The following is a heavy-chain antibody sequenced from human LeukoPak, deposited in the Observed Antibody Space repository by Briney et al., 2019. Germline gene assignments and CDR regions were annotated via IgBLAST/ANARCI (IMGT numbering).Heavy chain of an antibody. D-gene: IGHD3-3*01. Sequence: GGSLRLSCAASGFTFSNAWMSWVRQAPGKGLEWVGRIKSKTDGGTTDYAAPVKGGFTISRDDSKNTLYLQMNSLKTEDTAVYYCTTDRGYYDFWSGYGDWGQGTLVTVSS. CDR2: IKSKTDGGTT. J-gene: IGHJ4*02. CDR3: TTDRGYYDFWSGYGD. V-gene: IGHV3-15*01. CDR1: GFTFSNAW.